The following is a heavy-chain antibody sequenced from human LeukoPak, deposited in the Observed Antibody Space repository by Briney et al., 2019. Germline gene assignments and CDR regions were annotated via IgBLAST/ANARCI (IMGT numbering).Heavy chain of an antibody. CDR3: ATSYDMGWLIGY. D-gene: IGHD3/OR15-3a*01. J-gene: IGHJ4*02. Sequence: GGSLRLSCAASGFTFRNTWMNWVRQAPGQGLEWVANIKQDGSETFYSAAVKGRFTISRDNAKNSLYLQMNTLRAEDTALYYCATSYDMGWLIGYWGQGTLVTVSS. CDR2: IKQDGSET. V-gene: IGHV3-7*03. CDR1: GFTFRNTW.